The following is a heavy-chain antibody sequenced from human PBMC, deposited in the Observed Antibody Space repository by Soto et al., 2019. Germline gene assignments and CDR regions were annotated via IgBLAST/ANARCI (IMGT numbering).Heavy chain of an antibody. D-gene: IGHD5-18*01. V-gene: IGHV1-69*12. CDR2: IIPIFGTA. CDR1: GGTFSSYA. Sequence: QVQLVQSGAEVKKPGSSVKVSCKASGGTFSSYAISWVRQAPGQGAEWMGGIIPIFGTANYAQKFQGRVTITADESTSTAYMELSSLRSEDTAVYYCARDDVDTAMVSYGMDVWGQGTTVTVSS. J-gene: IGHJ6*02. CDR3: ARDDVDTAMVSYGMDV.